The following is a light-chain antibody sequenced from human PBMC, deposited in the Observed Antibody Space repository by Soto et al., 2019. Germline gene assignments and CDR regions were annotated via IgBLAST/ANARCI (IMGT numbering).Light chain of an antibody. CDR2: KVS. CDR1: QSLVYSDGNTY. V-gene: IGKV2-30*01. J-gene: IGKJ2*01. CDR3: RQGTRGPRYP. Sequence: DVVMTQSPLSLPVTLGQPASISCRSSQSLVYSDGNTYLNWCQQRPGQSPRRLIYKVSNRDSGGPDRFSGSGSGNDFTLRISRGEAEDVGVYYGRQGTRGPRYPFGQGTKLEIK.